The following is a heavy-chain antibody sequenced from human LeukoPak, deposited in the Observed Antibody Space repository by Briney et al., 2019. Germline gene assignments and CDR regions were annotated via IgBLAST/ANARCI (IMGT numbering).Heavy chain of an antibody. Sequence: SQTLSLTCTVSGGSISSGGYYWSWIRQHPGKGLEWIGYIYYSGSTYYNPSLKSRVTISVDTSKNQFSLKLSSVTAADTAVYYCAREINGQRLDAFDIWGQGTMVTVSS. J-gene: IGHJ3*02. CDR1: GGSISSGGYY. CDR3: AREINGQRLDAFDI. D-gene: IGHD5-24*01. CDR2: IYYSGST. V-gene: IGHV4-31*03.